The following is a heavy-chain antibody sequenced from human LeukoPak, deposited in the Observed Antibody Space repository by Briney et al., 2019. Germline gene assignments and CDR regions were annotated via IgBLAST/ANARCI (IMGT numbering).Heavy chain of an antibody. D-gene: IGHD3-10*01. J-gene: IGHJ4*02. Sequence: GGALRLSCAASGFTVSSNYMSWVRQAAGKGLEWVSVIYSGGSTYYADSVKGRFTISRDNSKNTLYLQMNSLRAEDTAVYYCARDPIYYGSGMSSDYWGQGTLVTVSS. V-gene: IGHV3-66*01. CDR3: ARDPIYYGSGMSSDY. CDR2: IYSGGST. CDR1: GFTVSSNY.